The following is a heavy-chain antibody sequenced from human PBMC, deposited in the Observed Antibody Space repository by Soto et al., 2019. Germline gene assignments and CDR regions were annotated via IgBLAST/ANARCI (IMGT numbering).Heavy chain of an antibody. V-gene: IGHV1-69*12. CDR1: GGTFSSYA. CDR2: LIPIFGTA. Sequence: QVQLVQSGAEVKKPGSSVKVSCKASGGTFSSYAIIWVRHAPGQGLEWMGGLIPIFGTANYAHKFQGRVTITADESTNTAYMELRSLRTEETAVYYCESRGYSYGTPPYSFDYWGQGTLVTVSS. D-gene: IGHD5-18*01. CDR3: ESRGYSYGTPPYSFDY. J-gene: IGHJ4*02.